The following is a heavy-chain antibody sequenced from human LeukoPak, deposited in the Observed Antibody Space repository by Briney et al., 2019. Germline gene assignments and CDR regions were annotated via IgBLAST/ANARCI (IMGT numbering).Heavy chain of an antibody. D-gene: IGHD3-22*01. Sequence: KPSETLSLTCTVSGGSISSSSYYWGWIRQPPGKGLEWIGSIYYSGSTNYNPSLKSRVTISVDTSKNQFSLKLSSVTAADTAVYYCARFRYYYDSAAFDIWGQGTMVTVSS. J-gene: IGHJ3*02. CDR2: IYYSGST. V-gene: IGHV4-39*07. CDR1: GGSISSSSYY. CDR3: ARFRYYYDSAAFDI.